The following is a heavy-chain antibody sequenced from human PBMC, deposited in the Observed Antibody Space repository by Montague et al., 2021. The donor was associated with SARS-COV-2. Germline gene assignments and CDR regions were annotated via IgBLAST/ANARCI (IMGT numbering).Heavy chain of an antibody. V-gene: IGHV6-1*01. J-gene: IGHJ3*02. Sequence: CAISGDSVSSKSVAWNWIRQSPSRGLEWLGRTYYRSKWDSDYAESVKRRLVITPDTSKNQVSLQSNSVIPEDTAVYSCASSGITLTGLDAFDIWGQGTMVTVSS. CDR2: TYYRSKWDS. D-gene: IGHD3-9*01. CDR3: ASSGITLTGLDAFDI. CDR1: GDSVSSKSVA.